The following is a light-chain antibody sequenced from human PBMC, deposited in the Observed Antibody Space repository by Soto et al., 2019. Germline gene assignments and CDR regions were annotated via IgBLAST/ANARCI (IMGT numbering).Light chain of an antibody. CDR2: GAS. V-gene: IGKV3-20*01. CDR3: QQYGSSPYT. J-gene: IGKJ2*01. CDR1: QSVSSY. Sequence: VLTQSPGTLSLSPGERATLSCRVSQSVSSYLAWYQQKPGQAPRLLIYGASTRATGIPDRFSGSGSETDFTLTISRLEPEDFAVYYCQQYGSSPYTLGQGNKLEIK.